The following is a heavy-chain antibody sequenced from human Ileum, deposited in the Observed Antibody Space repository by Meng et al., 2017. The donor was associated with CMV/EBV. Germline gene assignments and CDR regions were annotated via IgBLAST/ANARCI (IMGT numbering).Heavy chain of an antibody. V-gene: IGHV3-7*04. CDR3: ARAAAFWSGYDRREIAAGVDY. Sequence: GGYLRLSCAASGFTFSSYWMTWVRQAPGKGLEWVANIKQDGSEKYYVDSVKGRFTISRDNAKNSLYLQMNSLRAEDTAVYYCARAAAFWSGYDRREIAAGVDYWGQGTLVTVSS. CDR1: GFTFSSYW. J-gene: IGHJ4*02. CDR2: IKQDGSEK. D-gene: IGHD3-3*01.